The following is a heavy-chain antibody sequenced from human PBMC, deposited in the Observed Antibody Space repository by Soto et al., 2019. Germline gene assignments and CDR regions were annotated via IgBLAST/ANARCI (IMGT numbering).Heavy chain of an antibody. V-gene: IGHV3-23*01. Sequence: GGSLRLSCAAPGFTFDGYAMSWVRQAPGKGLQWVSSIGGSGDGTYYADSVKGRFTISRDNSKNTLYLQMNSLRAEDTAVYYCARAREVTFIRMPSSHWGQGTLVTVSS. CDR3: ARAREVTFIRMPSSH. CDR2: IGGSGDGT. D-gene: IGHD6-6*01. CDR1: GFTFDGYA. J-gene: IGHJ4*02.